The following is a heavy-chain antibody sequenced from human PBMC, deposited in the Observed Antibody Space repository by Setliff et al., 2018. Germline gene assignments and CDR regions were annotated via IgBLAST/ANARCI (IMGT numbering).Heavy chain of an antibody. D-gene: IGHD3-10*01. V-gene: IGHV1-69*05. CDR3: ARGRSLLWFGELSRPYYLDY. CDR1: GGTFSSYA. CDR2: IIPIFGTA. Sequence: GASVKVSCKASGGTFSSYAISWVRQAPGQGLEWMGGIIPIFGTANYAQKFQGRVTITTXXXTRTAYMXRXXXRSXXXXXXYXARGRSLLWFGELSRPYYLDYWGQGTLVTVSS. J-gene: IGHJ4*02.